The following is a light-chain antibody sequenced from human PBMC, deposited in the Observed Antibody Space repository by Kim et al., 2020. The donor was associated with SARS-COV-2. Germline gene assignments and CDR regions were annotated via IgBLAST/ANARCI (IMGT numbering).Light chain of an antibody. CDR3: QQYHSMGT. CDR1: QSISGW. CDR2: KTS. J-gene: IGKJ1*01. Sequence: SASVGDRVTITCLASQSISGWLAWYQQKPGKAPKLLIYKTSSLESGVPSRFSGSGSGTEFTLTISSLQPDDFATYYCQQYHSMGTFGQGTKVDIK. V-gene: IGKV1-5*03.